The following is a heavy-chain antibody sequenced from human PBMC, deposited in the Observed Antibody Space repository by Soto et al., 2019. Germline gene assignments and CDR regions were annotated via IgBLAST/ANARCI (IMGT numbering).Heavy chain of an antibody. V-gene: IGHV3-30*18. CDR3: AKELGYDGTTDY. Sequence: GGSLRLSCAASGFTFSSYGMHWVRQAPGKGLEWVAVISYDGSNKYYADSVKGRFTISRDNSKNTLYLQMNSLRAEGTAVYYCAKELGYDGTTDYWGQGTLVTVSS. CDR1: GFTFSSYG. CDR2: ISYDGSNK. D-gene: IGHD5-12*01. J-gene: IGHJ4*02.